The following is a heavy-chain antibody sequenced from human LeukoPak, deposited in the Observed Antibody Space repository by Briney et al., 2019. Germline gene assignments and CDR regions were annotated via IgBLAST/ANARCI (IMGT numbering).Heavy chain of an antibody. V-gene: IGHV4-34*12. CDR1: RGSFRGYY. CDR3: AAEDSSTSSRDV. CDR2: IIHSAST. J-gene: IGHJ6*04. D-gene: IGHD2-2*01. Sequence: SETPSLTRALYRGSFRGYYSSWIRHPPGKGLDWIGEIIHSASTNYNPSLKSRVTISVDSSKNQFSLKLSSVPAADTAVYYCAAEDSSTSSRDVWGKGTTVTVSS.